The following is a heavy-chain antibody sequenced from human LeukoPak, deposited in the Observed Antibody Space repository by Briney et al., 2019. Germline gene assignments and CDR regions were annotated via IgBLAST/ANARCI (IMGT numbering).Heavy chain of an antibody. CDR1: GFTFDDYA. D-gene: IGHD1-14*01. J-gene: IGHJ4*02. CDR2: ISGDGGST. Sequence: GGSLRLSCAASGFTFDDYAMHWVRQAPGKCLEWVSLISGDGGSTYYADSVKGRFTISRDNSRNSLYLQMNSLRTEDTALYYCAKTGESRSELYYFDYWGQGTLVTVSS. CDR3: AKTGESRSELYYFDY. V-gene: IGHV3-43*02.